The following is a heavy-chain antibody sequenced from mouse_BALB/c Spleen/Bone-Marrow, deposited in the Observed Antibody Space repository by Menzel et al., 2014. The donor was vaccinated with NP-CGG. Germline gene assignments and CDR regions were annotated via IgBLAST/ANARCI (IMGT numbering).Heavy chain of an antibody. D-gene: IGHD1-1*01. CDR2: INPGSGGT. CDR1: GYAFTNHL. V-gene: IGHV1-54*01. Sequence: VKLMESGAELVRPGTSVKVSCKASGYAFTNHLIEWVKQRPGQGLEWIGVINPGSGGTNYNEKFKGKATLTADKSSSTAYMQLSSLTSDDSAVYFCARRITVVAPPAYWGQGTLVTVSA. CDR3: ARRITVVAPPAY. J-gene: IGHJ3*01.